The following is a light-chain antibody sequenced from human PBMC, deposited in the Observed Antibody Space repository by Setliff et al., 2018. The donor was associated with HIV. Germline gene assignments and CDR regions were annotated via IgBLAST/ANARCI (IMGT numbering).Light chain of an antibody. CDR3: VLYMGSGMGV. CDR1: SGSVSTSYY. V-gene: IGLV8-61*01. J-gene: IGLJ3*02. CDR2: STN. Sequence: TVVTQEPSFSVSPGGTVTLTCGLTSGSVSTSYYPSWYQQTPGQAPRTLIYSTNIRSSGVPDRFSGSILGNKAALTITGAQADDESDYYCVLYMGSGMGVFGGGTKVTV.